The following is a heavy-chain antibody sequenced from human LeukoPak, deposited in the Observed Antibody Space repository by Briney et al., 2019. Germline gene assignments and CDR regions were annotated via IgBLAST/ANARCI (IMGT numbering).Heavy chain of an antibody. CDR3: TRENYVPDS. D-gene: IGHD3-10*02. CDR2: ISDGGSAT. Sequence: GGSLRLSCVASGYTFSPYWMSWVCQTPGKGLEWVASISDGGSATYYVDSVRGRFTISRDDAKNSLFLQMNGLRADDTAVYYCTRENYVPDSWGQGTLVTVSS. V-gene: IGHV3-7*03. CDR1: GYTFSPYW. J-gene: IGHJ4*02.